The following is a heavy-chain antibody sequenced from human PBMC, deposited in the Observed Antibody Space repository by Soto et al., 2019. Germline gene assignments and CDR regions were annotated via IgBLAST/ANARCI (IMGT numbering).Heavy chain of an antibody. V-gene: IGHV4-59*01. CDR2: IYYSGSA. CDR3: ASRGRPARQGYFDL. Sequence: PSETLSLTCTVSGGSISSYYWSWIRQPPGKGLEWIGYIYYSGSANYNPSLKSRVTISVDTSKNQFSLKLSSVTAVDTAVYYCASRGRPARQGYFDLWGRGTMVTVSS. D-gene: IGHD2-2*01. CDR1: GGSISSYY. J-gene: IGHJ2*01.